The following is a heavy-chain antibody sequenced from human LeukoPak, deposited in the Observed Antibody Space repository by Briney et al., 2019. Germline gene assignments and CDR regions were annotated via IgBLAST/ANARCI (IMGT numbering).Heavy chain of an antibody. Sequence: GASVKVSCKASGYAFTGYYMHWVRQAPGQGLEWMGWISANNGVTKYAQNLQGRVTLTTDTSTSTAYMELRSLRSDDTAVYYCAREVVGALPDHYWGQGTLVTVSS. V-gene: IGHV1-18*04. CDR3: AREVVGALPDHY. D-gene: IGHD4/OR15-4a*01. J-gene: IGHJ4*02. CDR1: GYAFTGYY. CDR2: ISANNGVT.